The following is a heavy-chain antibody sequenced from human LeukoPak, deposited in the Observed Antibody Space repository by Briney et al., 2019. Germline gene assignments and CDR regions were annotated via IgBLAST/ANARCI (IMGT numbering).Heavy chain of an antibody. CDR2: IKEDGSEK. V-gene: IGHV3-7*01. D-gene: IGHD6-19*01. CDR1: GFTFSRNW. J-gene: IGHJ4*02. Sequence: GGSLRLSCAASGFTFSRNWMSWVRQAPGKGLEWVANIKEDGSEKYYVDSVKGRFSISRDNAKNSLYLQMNSLRAEDTAVYYCARDDHSGWYTEVRFDYWGQGTLVTVSS. CDR3: ARDDHSGWYTEVRFDY.